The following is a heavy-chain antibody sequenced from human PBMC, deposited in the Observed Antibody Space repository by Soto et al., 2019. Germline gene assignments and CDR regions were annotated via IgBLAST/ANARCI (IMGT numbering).Heavy chain of an antibody. Sequence: GASVKVSCKASGYSFTIYPVHWVRQAPGQRPEWMGWINNVNGSPKYSRKFQGRLTITRDVSATTVYMELSSLRSEDTAIYYCARLGTSSWYRGWFDPWGQGTLVTVSS. D-gene: IGHD6-13*01. J-gene: IGHJ5*02. CDR3: ARLGTSSWYRGWFDP. CDR2: INNVNGSP. CDR1: GYSFTIYP. V-gene: IGHV1-3*04.